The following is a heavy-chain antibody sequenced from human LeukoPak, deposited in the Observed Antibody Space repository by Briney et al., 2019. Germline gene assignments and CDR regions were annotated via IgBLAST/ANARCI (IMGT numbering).Heavy chain of an antibody. CDR1: GFTVSSNY. J-gene: IGHJ3*02. Sequence: GGSLRLSCAASGFTVSSNYMTWVRQAPGKGLEWVSYINSGSNTIYYADSVKGRFTISRDNAKSSLYLQMNSLRAEDTAVYYCARDFHRRYYDSSGYYTAFDIWGQGTMVTVSS. CDR2: INSGSNTI. CDR3: ARDFHRRYYDSSGYYTAFDI. V-gene: IGHV3-48*01. D-gene: IGHD3-22*01.